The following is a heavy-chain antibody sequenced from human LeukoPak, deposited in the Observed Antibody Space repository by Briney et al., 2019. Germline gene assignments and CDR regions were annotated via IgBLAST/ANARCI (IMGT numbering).Heavy chain of an antibody. V-gene: IGHV4-39*07. CDR1: GGSISTSNYY. Sequence: SETLSLTCTVSGGSISTSNYYWGWIRQPPGKGLEWIGNIFYSGSTYYNPSLKSRVTISVDTSKNQISLNLTSLTAADTAVYYCARDRKYYYHMDVWGKGTTVTVSS. J-gene: IGHJ6*03. CDR2: IFYSGST. CDR3: ARDRKYYYHMDV. D-gene: IGHD1-14*01.